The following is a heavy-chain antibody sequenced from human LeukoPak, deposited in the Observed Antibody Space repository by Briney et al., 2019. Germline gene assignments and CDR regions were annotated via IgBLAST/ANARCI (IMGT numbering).Heavy chain of an antibody. CDR3: ARDPYYYESSGYFFGAFDI. CDR1: GFTFSSYW. CDR2: IKQDGSEK. J-gene: IGHJ3*02. D-gene: IGHD3-22*01. V-gene: IGHV3-7*01. Sequence: GGSLRLSCAASGFTFSSYWMTWVRQAPGKGLEWVANIKQDGSEKFYVDSVKGRFTISRDNAKNSLHLQMNSLRAGDTAVYYCARDPYYYESSGYFFGAFDIWGQGTMVTVSS.